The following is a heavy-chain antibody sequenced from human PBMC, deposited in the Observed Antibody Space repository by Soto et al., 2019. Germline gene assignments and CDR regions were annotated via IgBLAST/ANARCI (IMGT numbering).Heavy chain of an antibody. CDR2: INPSGGST. J-gene: IGHJ4*02. Sequence: ASVKVSCKASGYTFTSYYMHWVRQAPGQGLEWMGIINPSGGSTRYAQKFQGRVTMTRDTSTSTVYMELSSLRSEDTAVYYCTRVYCSGGSCYSIDSWGQGTLVTVSS. V-gene: IGHV1-46*03. D-gene: IGHD2-15*01. CDR1: GYTFTSYY. CDR3: TRVYCSGGSCYSIDS.